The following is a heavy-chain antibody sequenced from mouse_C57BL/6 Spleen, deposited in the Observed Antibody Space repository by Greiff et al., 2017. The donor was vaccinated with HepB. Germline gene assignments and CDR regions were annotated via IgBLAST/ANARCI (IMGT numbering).Heavy chain of an antibody. D-gene: IGHD1-1*01. CDR2: ISYDGSN. V-gene: IGHV3-6*01. CDR1: GYSITSGYY. Sequence: VQLKESGPGLVKPSQSLSLTCSVTGYSITSGYYWNWIRQFPGNKLEWMGYISYDGSNNYNPSLKNRISITRDTSKNQFFLKLNSVTTEDTATYYCAREGTLCYFDYWGQGTTLTVSS. J-gene: IGHJ2*01. CDR3: AREGTLCYFDY.